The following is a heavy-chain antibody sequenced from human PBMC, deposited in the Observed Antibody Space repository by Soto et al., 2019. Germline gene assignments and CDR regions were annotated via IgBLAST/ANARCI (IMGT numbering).Heavy chain of an antibody. D-gene: IGHD6-19*01. Sequence: QVQLVESGGGVVQPGRSLRLSCAASGFTFSSYGMHWVRQAPGKGLEWVASIWSDGSNKYYTDSVKGRFTISRDDSRSTLYLQMNSLRADDSAVYSCARASSERYSSGWQPYYYYAMDVWGQGTTGTVSS. J-gene: IGHJ6*02. CDR1: GFTFSSYG. CDR3: ARASSERYSSGWQPYYYYAMDV. V-gene: IGHV3-33*01. CDR2: IWSDGSNK.